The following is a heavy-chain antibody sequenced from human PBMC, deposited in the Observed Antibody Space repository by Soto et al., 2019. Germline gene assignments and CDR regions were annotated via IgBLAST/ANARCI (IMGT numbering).Heavy chain of an antibody. CDR1: GGSISTYY. Sequence: QVQVQESGPGLVKPSETLSLTCTVSGGSISTYYWSWIRQPPGKGLEWIGYVTYSGGPTYNPSLKSRVTISVDTSKQFSRNRTSVTAADTAVYYGAREAGYQRTGAFDNWGQGTMVTVSS. CDR2: VTYSGGP. D-gene: IGHD2-2*01. J-gene: IGHJ3*02. V-gene: IGHV4-59*01. CDR3: AREAGYQRTGAFDN.